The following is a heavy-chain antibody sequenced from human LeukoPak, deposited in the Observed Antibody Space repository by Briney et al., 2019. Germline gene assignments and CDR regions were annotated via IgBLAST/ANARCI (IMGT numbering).Heavy chain of an antibody. D-gene: IGHD6-19*01. CDR2: ISSSGSTI. Sequence: PGGSLRLSRAASGFTFSDYYMSWIRQAPGKGLEWVSYISSSGSTIYYADSVKGRFTISRDNAKNSLYLQMNSLRAEDTAVYYCARPRSYSSGHLDYWGQGTLVTVSS. CDR3: ARPRSYSSGHLDY. J-gene: IGHJ4*02. V-gene: IGHV3-11*04. CDR1: GFTFSDYY.